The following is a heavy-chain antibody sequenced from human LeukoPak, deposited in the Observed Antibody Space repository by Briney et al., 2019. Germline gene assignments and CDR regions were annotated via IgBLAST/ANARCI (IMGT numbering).Heavy chain of an antibody. V-gene: IGHV3-30-3*02. CDR1: GFTFSSYA. CDR2: ISYDGSNK. D-gene: IGHD5-18*01. Sequence: PGRSLRLSCAASGFTFSSYAMHWVRQAPGKGLEWVAVISYDGSNKYYADSVKGRFTISRDNSKNTLYLQMNSLRAEDTAVYYCAKKGVRAMAPDYWGQGTLVTVSS. CDR3: AKKGVRAMAPDY. J-gene: IGHJ4*02.